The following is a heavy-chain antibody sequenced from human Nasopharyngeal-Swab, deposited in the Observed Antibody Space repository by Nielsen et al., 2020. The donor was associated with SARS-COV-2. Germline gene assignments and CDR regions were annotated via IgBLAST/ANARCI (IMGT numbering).Heavy chain of an antibody. J-gene: IGHJ4*02. CDR2: IWYDGSNK. Sequence: GESLKISCAASGFTFSSYGMHWVRQAPGKGLEWVAVIWYDGSNKYYADSVKGRFTISRDNSKNTLYLQMNSLRAEDTAVYYCAKVNSGAVVVITTVDYWGQGTLVTVSS. CDR3: AKVNSGAVVVITTVDY. CDR1: GFTFSSYG. V-gene: IGHV3-33*06. D-gene: IGHD3-22*01.